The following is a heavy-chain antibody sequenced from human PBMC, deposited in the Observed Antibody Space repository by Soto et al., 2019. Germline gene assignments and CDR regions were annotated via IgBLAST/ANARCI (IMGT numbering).Heavy chain of an antibody. J-gene: IGHJ3*02. CDR2: IYHSGST. CDR1: GYSISSGYY. V-gene: IGHV4-38-2*02. D-gene: IGHD3-3*01. CDR3: ARDYPTILAPRGAFDI. Sequence: SETLSLTCAVSGYSISSGYYWCWIRQPPGKGLVWIGSIYHSGSTYYNPSLKSRVTISVDTSKDQFSLKLSSVTAADTAVYYCARDYPTILAPRGAFDIWGQGIMVT.